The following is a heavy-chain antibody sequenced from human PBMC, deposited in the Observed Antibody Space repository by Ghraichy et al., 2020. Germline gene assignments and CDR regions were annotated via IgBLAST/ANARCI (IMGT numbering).Heavy chain of an antibody. D-gene: IGHD6-19*01. CDR1: GGSISSYY. CDR3: ARHLGGRRSGWSVDY. Sequence: SQTLSLTCTVSGGSISSYYWSWIRQPPGKGLEWIGYIYYSGSTNYNPSLKSRVTISVDTSKNQFSLKLSSVTAADTAVYYCARHLGGRRSGWSVDYWGQGTLVTVSS. J-gene: IGHJ4*02. V-gene: IGHV4-59*08. CDR2: IYYSGST.